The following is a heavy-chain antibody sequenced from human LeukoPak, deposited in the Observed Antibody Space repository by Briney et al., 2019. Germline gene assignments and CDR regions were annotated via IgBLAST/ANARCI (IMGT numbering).Heavy chain of an antibody. CDR3: ARDRASSSLNHGHWFDP. D-gene: IGHD6-13*01. Sequence: GSSVKVSCKASGGTFSSYGISWVRQAPGQGLEWMGGIIPIFGTANYAQKFQGRVTITADESTSTAYMELSSLRSEDTAVYYCARDRASSSLNHGHWFDPWGQGTLVTVSS. J-gene: IGHJ5*02. CDR2: IIPIFGTA. CDR1: GGTFSSYG. V-gene: IGHV1-69*01.